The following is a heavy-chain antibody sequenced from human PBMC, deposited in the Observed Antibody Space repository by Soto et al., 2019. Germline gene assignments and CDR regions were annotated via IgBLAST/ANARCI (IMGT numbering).Heavy chain of an antibody. J-gene: IGHJ5*02. CDR3: ARVGYCSSTSCLTVNNWFDP. D-gene: IGHD2-2*01. CDR1: GWSFSGYY. Sequence: SETLSLTCAFYGWSFSGYYWSLIRQPPGKGLEWIGEINHSGSTNYNPSLKSRVTISVDTSKNQFSLKLSSVTAADTAVYYCARVGYCSSTSCLTVNNWFDPWGQGTLVTVSS. CDR2: INHSGST. V-gene: IGHV4-34*01.